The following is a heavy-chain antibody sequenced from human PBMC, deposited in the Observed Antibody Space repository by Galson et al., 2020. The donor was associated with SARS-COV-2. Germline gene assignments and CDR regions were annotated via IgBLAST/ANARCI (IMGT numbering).Heavy chain of an antibody. V-gene: IGHV4-4*07. J-gene: IGHJ6*03. CDR2: ITGST. D-gene: IGHD2-15*01. Sequence: SETLSLTCTVSGGSMSGYYWSWIRQPAGKGLEWIGRITGSTNYNPSLKSRVTMSVDTSKNQFSLKLSSVTAADTAVYYCARGARWPVANSYYYYLNVWGKGTTVTISS. CDR1: GGSMSGYY. CDR3: ARGARWPVANSYYYYLNV.